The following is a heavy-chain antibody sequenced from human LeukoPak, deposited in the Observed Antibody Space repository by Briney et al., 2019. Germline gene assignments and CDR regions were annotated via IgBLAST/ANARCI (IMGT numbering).Heavy chain of an antibody. CDR3: AKDGGLWVSAHWGDS. J-gene: IGHJ4*02. Sequence: GGSLRLSCAASGFTFSSYAMSWVRQAPGKGLEWVSAISGSGGSTYYADSVKGRFTISRDDSKNTLYLQMNSLRAEDTAVYYCAKDGGLWVSAHWGDSWGRGTLVTVSS. V-gene: IGHV3-23*01. CDR2: ISGSGGST. D-gene: IGHD7-27*01. CDR1: GFTFSSYA.